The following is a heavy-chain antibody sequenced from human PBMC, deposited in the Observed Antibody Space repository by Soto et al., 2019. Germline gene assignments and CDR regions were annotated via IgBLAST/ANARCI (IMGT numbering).Heavy chain of an antibody. CDR3: ARGRGYCSGGSCFEFDY. J-gene: IGHJ4*02. Sequence: QVQLQESGPGLVKPSQTLSLTCTVSGGSINSGGHYWSWIRQHPGKGLEWIGYIYYSGSTYYNPSLKSRVTMSVDPSKNQFSLKLSSVTAADTAVYYCARGRGYCSGGSCFEFDYWGQGTLVTVSS. CDR2: IYYSGST. CDR1: GGSINSGGHY. D-gene: IGHD2-15*01. V-gene: IGHV4-31*03.